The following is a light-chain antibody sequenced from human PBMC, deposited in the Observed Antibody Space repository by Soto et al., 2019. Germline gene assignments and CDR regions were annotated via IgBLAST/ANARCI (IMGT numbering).Light chain of an antibody. CDR1: QSVSSSY. Sequence: EIVLTQSPGTLSLSPGERATLSCRASQSVSSSYLAWYQQKPGQAPRLLIYVASSRATGIPDRFSGSGSGTDFTLTISRLEPEDFAVYYCQQYGSSPSVTFGQGTKVEIK. CDR2: VAS. CDR3: QQYGSSPSVT. V-gene: IGKV3-20*01. J-gene: IGKJ1*01.